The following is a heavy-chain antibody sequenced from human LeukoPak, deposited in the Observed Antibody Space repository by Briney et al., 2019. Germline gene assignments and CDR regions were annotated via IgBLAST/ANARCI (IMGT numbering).Heavy chain of an antibody. CDR3: TTDLYSSGQYYFDY. CDR1: GFTFSSYS. V-gene: IGHV3-15*01. J-gene: IGHJ4*02. D-gene: IGHD6-19*01. CDR2: IKSKTDGGTT. Sequence: PGGSLRLSCAASGFTFSSYSMNWVRQAPGKGLEWVGRIKSKTDGGTTDYAAPVKGRFTISRDDSKNTLYLQMNSLKTEDTAVYYCTTDLYSSGQYYFDYWGQGTLVTVSS.